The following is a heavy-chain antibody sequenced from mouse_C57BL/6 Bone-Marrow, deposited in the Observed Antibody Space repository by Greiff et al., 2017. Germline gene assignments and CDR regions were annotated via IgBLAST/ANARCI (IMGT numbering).Heavy chain of an antibody. CDR2: IDPSDSYT. CDR3: VSYYDYDY. J-gene: IGHJ2*01. V-gene: IGHV1-50*01. CDR1: GYTFTSYW. Sequence: QVQLQQPGAELVKPGASVKLSCKASGYTFTSYWVQWVKQRPGQGLEWIGEIDPSDSYTNYNQKFKGKATLTVDTSSSTAYMQLSSLTSEDSAVYYCVSYYDYDYWGQGTTLTVSS. D-gene: IGHD2-4*01.